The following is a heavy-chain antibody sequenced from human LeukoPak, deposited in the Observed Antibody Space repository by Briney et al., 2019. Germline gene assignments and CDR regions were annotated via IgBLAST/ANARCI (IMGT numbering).Heavy chain of an antibody. V-gene: IGHV3-30*02. CDR2: IRYDGSNK. CDR1: GFTFSVYG. J-gene: IGHJ4*02. D-gene: IGHD3-3*01. Sequence: PGGSLRLSCAASGFTFSVYGMHWVRQAPGKGLEWVAFIRYDGSNKYYADSVKGRFTISRDNSKNTLYLQMNSLRAEDTAVYYCATLNDFWSGYYNTGFDYWGQGTLVTVSS. CDR3: ATLNDFWSGYYNTGFDY.